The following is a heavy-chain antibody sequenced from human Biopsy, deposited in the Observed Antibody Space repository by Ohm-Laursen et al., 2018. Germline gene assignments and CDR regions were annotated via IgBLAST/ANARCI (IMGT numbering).Heavy chain of an antibody. J-gene: IGHJ2*01. V-gene: IGHV1-69*06. CDR3: ARFPLGAYDDSGSYRAVEHWYFDL. CDR1: GGTFTNHA. D-gene: IGHD3-22*01. Sequence: SSVKVSCKVSGGTFTNHAVGWVRQAPGQGLEWVGSSIPLFNTANYADKFQGRVTLTADKSTTTAYMELGSLRSEDTAIYYCARFPLGAYDDSGSYRAVEHWYFDLWGRGTLVTVSS. CDR2: SIPLFNTA.